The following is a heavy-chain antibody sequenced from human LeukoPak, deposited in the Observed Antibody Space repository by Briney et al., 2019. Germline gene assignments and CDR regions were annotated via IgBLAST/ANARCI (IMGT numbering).Heavy chain of an antibody. D-gene: IGHD2-2*03. J-gene: IGHJ4*02. Sequence: GGSLRLSCAASGFTFNTYWMHWVRQAPGKGLVWVTRVNREGTTTAYADSVKGRFIISRDNSKNTLYLQMNNLRAEDTAVYYCARDSDWILFDYWGQGTPVTVSS. CDR1: GFTFNTYW. CDR3: ARDSDWILFDY. V-gene: IGHV3-74*03. CDR2: VNREGTTT.